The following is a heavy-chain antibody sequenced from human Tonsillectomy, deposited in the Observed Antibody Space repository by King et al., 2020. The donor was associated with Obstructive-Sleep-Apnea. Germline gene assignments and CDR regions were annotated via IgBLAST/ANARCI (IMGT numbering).Heavy chain of an antibody. V-gene: IGHV4-59*01. J-gene: IGHJ4*02. Sequence: QLQESGPGLVKPSETLSLICTGSGGSIGGYCWSWIRQPPGKGQEWMGYYCYMGDTNYHPSLGRRATISVDTSKSQISPKLNSVTAADTAIYYCTRDRHKGYDYWGQGTLVTVSS. CDR3: TRDRHKGYDY. D-gene: IGHD3-22*01. CDR1: GGSIGGYC. CDR2: YCYMGDT.